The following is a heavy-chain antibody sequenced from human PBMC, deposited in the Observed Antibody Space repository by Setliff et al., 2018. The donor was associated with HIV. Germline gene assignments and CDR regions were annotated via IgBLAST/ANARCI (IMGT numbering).Heavy chain of an antibody. CDR3: TRRRRAPGIEDLEAY. Sequence: GESLKISCKASGYSFTNYWIGWVRQMPGKGLEWIGVVYPGDSVTRYGPSFQGQVSISADRSITTAYLQWYSLKASDTAMYYCTRRRRAPGIEDLEAYWGQGTLVTVSS. CDR1: GYSFTNYW. D-gene: IGHD1-26*01. CDR2: VYPGDSVT. J-gene: IGHJ4*02. V-gene: IGHV5-51*01.